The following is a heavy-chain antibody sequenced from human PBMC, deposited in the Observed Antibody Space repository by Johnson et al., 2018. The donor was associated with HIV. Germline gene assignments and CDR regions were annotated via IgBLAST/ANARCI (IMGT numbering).Heavy chain of an antibody. CDR3: ARGNDYSNYGAFDI. CDR1: EFTFSDYH. D-gene: IGHD4-11*01. J-gene: IGHJ3*02. CDR2: ISSSGSIR. Sequence: VQLVESGGGLVKPGGSLRLSCAASEFTFSDYHMSWIRQAPGKGLEWVSYISSSGSIRNYADSVKGRFTISRDNAKNSLYLEMNSLRAEDTAVYYCARGNDYSNYGAFDIWGQGTMVTVSS. V-gene: IGHV3-11*04.